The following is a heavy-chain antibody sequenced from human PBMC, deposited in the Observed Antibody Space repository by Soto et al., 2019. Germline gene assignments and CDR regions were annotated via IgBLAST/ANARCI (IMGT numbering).Heavy chain of an antibody. Sequence: EVPLVDSGGDLIQPGGSLRLSCGASGFTVSGNSLSWVRQAPGKGLEWVSYIYIDGSTYYADSVRGRFTLTRDNSKNTLYLQMNNLRGEDTAVYYCARDGGSGTAVAGIQYSGMDVWGQGTTVNVSS. CDR2: IYIDGST. CDR1: GFTVSGNS. V-gene: IGHV3-53*01. D-gene: IGHD6-19*01. CDR3: ARDGGSGTAVAGIQYSGMDV. J-gene: IGHJ6*02.